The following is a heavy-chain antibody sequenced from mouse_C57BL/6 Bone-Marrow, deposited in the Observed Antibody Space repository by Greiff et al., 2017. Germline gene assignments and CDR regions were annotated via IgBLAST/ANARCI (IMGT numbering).Heavy chain of an antibody. Sequence: VQLQQPGAELVRPGSSVKLSCKASGYTFTSYWMHWVKQRPIQGLEWIGNIDPSDSETHYNQKFKDKATLTVDKSSSTAYMQLSSLTSEDSAVYYCARGGITTVLFDYWGQGTTLTVSS. V-gene: IGHV1-52*01. D-gene: IGHD1-1*01. CDR3: ARGGITTVLFDY. CDR2: IDPSDSET. J-gene: IGHJ2*01. CDR1: GYTFTSYW.